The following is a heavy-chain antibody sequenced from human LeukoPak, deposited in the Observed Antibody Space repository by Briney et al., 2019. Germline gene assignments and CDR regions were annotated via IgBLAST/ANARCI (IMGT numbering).Heavy chain of an antibody. CDR3: ARARDYYDSSVGESWFDP. J-gene: IGHJ5*02. D-gene: IGHD3-22*01. V-gene: IGHV1-69*01. CDR1: RGTFSSYA. CDR2: IIPIFGTA. Sequence: SVKVSCKASRGTFSSYAISWVRQAPGQGLEWMGGIIPIFGTANYAQKFQGRVTITADESTSTAYMELSSLRSEDTAVYYCARARDYYDSSVGESWFDPWGQGTLVTVSS.